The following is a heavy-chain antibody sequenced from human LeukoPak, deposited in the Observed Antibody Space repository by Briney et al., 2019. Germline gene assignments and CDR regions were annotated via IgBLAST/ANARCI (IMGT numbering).Heavy chain of an antibody. J-gene: IGHJ4*02. D-gene: IGHD3-22*01. CDR2: IYSGST. CDR1: GFTVTSNS. V-gene: IGHV3-53*01. CDR3: AKGHRLYDSSGYFDY. Sequence: PGGSLRLSCTVSGFTVTSNSMSWVRQAPGKGLEWVSFIYSGSTHYSDSVKGRFTISRDNSKNTLYLQMNSLRVEDTAVYYCAKGHRLYDSSGYFDYWGQGTLVTVSS.